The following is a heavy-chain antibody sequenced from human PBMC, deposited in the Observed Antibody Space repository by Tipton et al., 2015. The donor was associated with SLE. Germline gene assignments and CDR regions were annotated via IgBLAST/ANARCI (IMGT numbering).Heavy chain of an antibody. V-gene: IGHV1-8*02. J-gene: IGHJ6*02. CDR3: ARETTETRDGLDV. CDR1: GHTFSNYD. D-gene: IGHD1-1*01. CDR2: MNPSGNT. Sequence: VQLVQSGAEVKKPGASVKVSCKASGHTFSNYDINWVRQAPGQGLEWMGWMNPSGNTAYAEKFQGRVTMTRDTSLRTAYMELSSLRSGDTAVYFCARETTETRDGLDVWGQGTTVIVS.